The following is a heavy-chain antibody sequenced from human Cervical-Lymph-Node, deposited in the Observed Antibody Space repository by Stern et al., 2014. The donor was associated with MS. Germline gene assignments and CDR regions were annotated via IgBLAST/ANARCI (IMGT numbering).Heavy chain of an antibody. J-gene: IGHJ4*02. Sequence: QLQLQESGPGLVKPSETLSLTCLVSGGSISTDNSYWGWIRQPPGKGLDWIGNIFHSGSTSYTPPPRSRLTISVATSKNQSPLTLTSVTAADSAVYYCARAGRYSSSLDYWGQGTLVTVSS. CDR1: GGSISTDNSY. CDR3: ARAGRYSSSLDY. D-gene: IGHD2-21*01. V-gene: IGHV4-39*01. CDR2: IFHSGST.